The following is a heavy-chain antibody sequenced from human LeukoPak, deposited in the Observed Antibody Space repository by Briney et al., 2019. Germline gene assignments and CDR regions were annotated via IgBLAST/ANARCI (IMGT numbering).Heavy chain of an antibody. CDR2: IYYSGST. J-gene: IGHJ4*02. Sequence: SETLSLTCTVSGGSISSSSYYWGWIRQPPGKGLEWIGSIYYSGSTYYNPSLKSRVTISVDTSKNQFSLKLSSVTAADTAVYYCARRISSGWTYFDYWGQGTLVTVSS. V-gene: IGHV4-39*01. CDR1: GGSISSSSYY. D-gene: IGHD6-19*01. CDR3: ARRISSGWTYFDY.